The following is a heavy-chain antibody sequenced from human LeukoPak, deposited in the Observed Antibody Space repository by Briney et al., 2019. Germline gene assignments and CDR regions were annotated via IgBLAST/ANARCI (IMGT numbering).Heavy chain of an antibody. CDR3: ASGYCSGGSCYWSLIRGDY. J-gene: IGHJ4*02. D-gene: IGHD2-15*01. CDR2: ISAYNGNT. V-gene: IGHV1-18*01. Sequence: GASVKVSCKASGYTFTSYGISWVRQAPGQGLEWMGWISAYNGNTNYAQKLQGRVTMTTDTSTSTAYMELRSLRSDDTAVYYCASGYCSGGSCYWSLIRGDYWGQGTLVTVSS. CDR1: GYTFTSYG.